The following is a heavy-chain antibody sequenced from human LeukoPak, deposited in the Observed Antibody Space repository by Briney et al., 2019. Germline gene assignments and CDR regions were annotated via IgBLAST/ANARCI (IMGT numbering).Heavy chain of an antibody. Sequence: PSETLSLTCTVSGGSISSYYWSWIRQPPGKGLEWIGYIYYGGSTNYNPPLKSRVTISVDTSKNQFSLKLSSVTAADTAVYYCARVFSYYDILTGYQPYYFDYWGQGTLVTVSS. D-gene: IGHD3-9*01. CDR3: ARVFSYYDILTGYQPYYFDY. CDR1: GGSISSYY. V-gene: IGHV4-59*01. J-gene: IGHJ4*02. CDR2: IYYGGST.